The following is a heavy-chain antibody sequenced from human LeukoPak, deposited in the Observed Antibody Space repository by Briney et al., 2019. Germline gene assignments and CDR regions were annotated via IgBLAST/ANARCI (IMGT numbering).Heavy chain of an antibody. Sequence: GGSLRLSCAASGFTVSSNYMSWVRQAPGKGLEWVAVIYSGGSTYYADSVKGRFTISRDNSKNTLYLQMNRLRAEDTAVYYCARAVGATVDYWGQGTLVTVSS. CDR1: GFTVSSNY. CDR3: ARAVGATVDY. V-gene: IGHV3-66*01. D-gene: IGHD1-26*01. J-gene: IGHJ4*02. CDR2: IYSGGST.